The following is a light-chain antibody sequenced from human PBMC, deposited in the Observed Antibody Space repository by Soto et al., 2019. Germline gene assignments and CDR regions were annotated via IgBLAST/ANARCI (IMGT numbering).Light chain of an antibody. J-gene: IGLJ2*01. CDR2: EVS. CDR1: SSDIGGYNH. Sequence: QSALTQPASVSGSPGQSITISCTGTSSDIGGYNHVSWYQQHPGKAPKLMIYEVSNRPSGLSNRFSGSKSGNTASLTISGLQAEDEADYFCSSFTSTSTQVFGGGTKVTVL. CDR3: SSFTSTSTQV. V-gene: IGLV2-14*01.